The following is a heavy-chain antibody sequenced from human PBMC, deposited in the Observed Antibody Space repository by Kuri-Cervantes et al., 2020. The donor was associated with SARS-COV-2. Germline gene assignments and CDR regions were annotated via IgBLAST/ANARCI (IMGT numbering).Heavy chain of an antibody. D-gene: IGHD3-22*01. J-gene: IGHJ5*02. CDR2: IIPILGIA. CDR1: GGTFSSYA. V-gene: IGHV1-69*04. Sequence: SVKVSCKASGGTFSSYAISWVRQAPGQGLEWMGRIIPILGIANYAQKFRGRVTITADKSTSTAYMELSSLRAEDTAAYYCARDRSRAYYYDSSGFGAWGQGTLVTVSS. CDR3: ARDRSRAYYYDSSGFGA.